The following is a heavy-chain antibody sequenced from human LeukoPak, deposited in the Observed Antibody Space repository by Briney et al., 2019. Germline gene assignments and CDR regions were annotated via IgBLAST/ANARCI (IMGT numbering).Heavy chain of an antibody. D-gene: IGHD2-2*01. Sequence: ASVKVSCKASGGTFSSYAISWVRQAPGQGLEWMGGIIPIFGTANYAQKFQGRVTITADKSTSTAYMELSSLRSEDTAVYYCARGGVPAAMSDYYYYMDVWGKGTTVTVSS. V-gene: IGHV1-69*06. J-gene: IGHJ6*03. CDR3: ARGGVPAAMSDYYYYMDV. CDR1: GGTFSSYA. CDR2: IIPIFGTA.